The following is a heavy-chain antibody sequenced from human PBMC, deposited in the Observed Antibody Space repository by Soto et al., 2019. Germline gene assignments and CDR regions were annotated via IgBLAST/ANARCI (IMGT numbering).Heavy chain of an antibody. CDR3: STDEWE. J-gene: IGHJ4*02. CDR2: IKSKVHGETT. D-gene: IGHD1-26*01. Sequence: EVQLVESGGGLVKPGGSLRLSCAASGFNFSNGWMSWVRQAPGKGLEWVGRIKSKVHGETTDYAAHVKGRFTISRDGSKNTLYLQMHSLQTEETAVYYCSTDEWEWGQGTLVTVSS. V-gene: IGHV3-15*05. CDR1: GFNFSNGW.